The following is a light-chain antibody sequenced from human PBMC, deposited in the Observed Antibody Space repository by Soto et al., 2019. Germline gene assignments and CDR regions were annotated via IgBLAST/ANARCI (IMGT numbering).Light chain of an antibody. CDR2: EVS. V-gene: IGLV2-8*01. CDR3: SSYAGSDNLV. Sequence: QSALTQPPSASGSPGQSVTISCTGTSSDVGGYNYVSWYQQHPGKAPKLMIYEVSQRPSGVPVRFSGSKSGNTASLTVSGIQAEDEADYYCSSYAGSDNLVFGGGTKLTVL. J-gene: IGLJ2*01. CDR1: SSDVGGYNY.